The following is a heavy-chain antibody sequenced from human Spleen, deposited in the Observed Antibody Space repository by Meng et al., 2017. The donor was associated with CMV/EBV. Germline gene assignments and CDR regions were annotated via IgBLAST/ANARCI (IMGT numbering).Heavy chain of an antibody. CDR3: ARGPRTTFGGVIIWPLEF. CDR1: GYTFTNYG. CDR2: INPNTDGI. V-gene: IGHV1-2*02. Sequence: ASVKVSCKASGYTFTNYGISGVRQAPGQGLEWLGWINPNTDGINYAQKFQGRVTMTTDMSISTAYMELSSLRSDDTAVYYCARGPRTTFGGVIIWPLEFWGQGTLVTVSS. D-gene: IGHD3-16*02. J-gene: IGHJ4*02.